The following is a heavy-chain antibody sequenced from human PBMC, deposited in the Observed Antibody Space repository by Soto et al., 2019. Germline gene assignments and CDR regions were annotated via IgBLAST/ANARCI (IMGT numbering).Heavy chain of an antibody. CDR3: ARGGMVIIPTATAFDY. V-gene: IGHV4-4*07. D-gene: IGHD2-2*01. J-gene: IGHJ4*02. CDR2: TYASGST. Sequence: PSETLSLTCTVSGGSISTYYWSWIRQPAGKGLEWIGRTYASGSTNYNPSLKSRVTMSVATSKNQFSLKLSSVTAADTAVYYCARGGMVIIPTATAFDYWGQGTLVTVSS. CDR1: GGSISTYY.